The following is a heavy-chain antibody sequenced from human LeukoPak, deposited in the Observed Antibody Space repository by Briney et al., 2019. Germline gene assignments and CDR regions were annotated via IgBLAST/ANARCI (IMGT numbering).Heavy chain of an antibody. CDR2: IRYDGTNK. D-gene: IGHD3-10*01. V-gene: IGHV3-30*02. CDR3: AKDYSKTSYYGSGTYYRPNWFDP. J-gene: IGHJ5*02. Sequence: GGSLRLSCAASGFTFSSYGMHWVRQAPGKGLEWVAFIRYDGTNKYYADSVKGRFTISRDNSKNTLYLQMNSLRAEDTAVYYCAKDYSKTSYYGSGTYYRPNWFDPWGQGTLVTVSS. CDR1: GFTFSSYG.